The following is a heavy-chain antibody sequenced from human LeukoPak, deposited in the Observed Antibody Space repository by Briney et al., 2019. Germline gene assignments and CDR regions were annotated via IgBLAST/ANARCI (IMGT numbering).Heavy chain of an antibody. V-gene: IGHV3-30*04. J-gene: IGHJ6*02. D-gene: IGHD3-3*01. Sequence: GRSLRLSCAASGFTFTSFAMYWVRQAPGKGLEWVALISYDGINKYYADSVKGRFTISRDNSKNTVYLQMNSPRAEDTAVYYCARVGGDVLSGHRTGYYYAMDVWGQGTTVTVSS. CDR1: GFTFTSFA. CDR3: ARVGGDVLSGHRTGYYYAMDV. CDR2: ISYDGINK.